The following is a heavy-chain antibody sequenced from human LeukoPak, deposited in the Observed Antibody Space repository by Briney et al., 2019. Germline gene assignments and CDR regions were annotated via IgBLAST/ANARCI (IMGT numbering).Heavy chain of an antibody. D-gene: IGHD3-16*01. CDR1: GFTFSSYW. CDR2: ISGDGTHT. V-gene: IGHV3-23*01. Sequence: QTGGSLRLSCAVSGFTFSSYWIHWVRQAPGKGLEWVSAISGDGTHTYYADSVKGRFTISRDNSKNTLYLEMSSLRVEDTAICYCAKWPEGAMDYFDYWGQGTLVTVSS. J-gene: IGHJ4*02. CDR3: AKWPEGAMDYFDY.